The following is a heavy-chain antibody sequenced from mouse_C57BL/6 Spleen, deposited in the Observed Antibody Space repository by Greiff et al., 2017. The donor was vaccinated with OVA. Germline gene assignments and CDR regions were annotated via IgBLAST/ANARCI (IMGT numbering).Heavy chain of an antibody. CDR1: GYTFTSYW. Sequence: VQLQQSGAELVRPGSSVKLSCKASGYTFTSYWMHWVKQRPIQGLEWIGNIDPSDSETHYNQKFKDKATLTVDKSSSTAYMQLSSLTSEDSAVYYCARGRGLPPWFAYWGQGTLVTVSA. D-gene: IGHD2-4*01. CDR2: IDPSDSET. V-gene: IGHV1-52*01. J-gene: IGHJ3*01. CDR3: ARGRGLPPWFAY.